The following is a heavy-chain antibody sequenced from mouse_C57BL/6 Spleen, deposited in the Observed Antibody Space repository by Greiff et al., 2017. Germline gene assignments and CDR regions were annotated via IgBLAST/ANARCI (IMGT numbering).Heavy chain of an antibody. CDR3: ARSGDFDY. Sequence: LQQPGAELVRPGSSVKLSCKASGYTFTSYWMDWVKQRPGQGLEWIGNIYPSDSETHYNQKFKDKATLTVDKSSSTAYMQLSSLTSEDSAVYYCARSGDFDYWGQGTTLTVSS. CDR1: GYTFTSYW. CDR2: IYPSDSET. D-gene: IGHD3-1*01. J-gene: IGHJ2*01. V-gene: IGHV1-61*01.